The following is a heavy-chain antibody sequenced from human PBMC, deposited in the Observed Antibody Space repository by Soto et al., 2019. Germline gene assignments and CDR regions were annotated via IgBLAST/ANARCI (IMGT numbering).Heavy chain of an antibody. CDR2: INHSGST. CDR3: ARGLAVAGTSRSNFQH. Sequence: SETLSLTCAVYGGSFSGYYWSWIRQPPGKGLEWIGEINHSGSTNYNPSLKSRVTISVDTSKNQFSLKLSSVTAADTAVYYCARGLAVAGTSRSNFQHWGQGTLVTVSS. J-gene: IGHJ1*01. CDR1: GGSFSGYY. D-gene: IGHD6-19*01. V-gene: IGHV4-34*01.